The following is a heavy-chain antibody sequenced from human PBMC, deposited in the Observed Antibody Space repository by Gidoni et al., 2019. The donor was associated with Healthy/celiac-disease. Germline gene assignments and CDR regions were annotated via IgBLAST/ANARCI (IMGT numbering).Heavy chain of an antibody. CDR3: AKHGLRYFDWLKYYFDY. CDR2: ISGSGGST. D-gene: IGHD3-9*01. V-gene: IGHV3-23*01. Sequence: EVQLLESGGGLVQPGGSLRLSCAASGFTFSSYAMSWVRQAPGKGLEWVSAISGSGGSTYYADSVKGRFTISRDNSKNTLYLQMNSLRAEDTAVYYCAKHGLRYFDWLKYYFDYWGQGTLVTVSS. CDR1: GFTFSSYA. J-gene: IGHJ4*02.